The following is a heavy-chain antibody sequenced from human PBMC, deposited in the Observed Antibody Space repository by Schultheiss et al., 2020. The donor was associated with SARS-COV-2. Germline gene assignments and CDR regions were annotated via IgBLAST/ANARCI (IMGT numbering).Heavy chain of an antibody. CDR2: IWYDGSNK. D-gene: IGHD2-2*01. CDR3: ARDGGIVPAAQYYYYYGMDV. V-gene: IGHV3-33*01. J-gene: IGHJ6*02. Sequence: GGSLRLSCAASGFTFSSYGMHWVRQAPGKGLEWVAVIWYDGSNKYYADSVKGRFTISRDNSKNTLYLQMNSLRAEDTAVYYCARDGGIVPAAQYYYYYGMDVWGQGTTVTVSS. CDR1: GFTFSSYG.